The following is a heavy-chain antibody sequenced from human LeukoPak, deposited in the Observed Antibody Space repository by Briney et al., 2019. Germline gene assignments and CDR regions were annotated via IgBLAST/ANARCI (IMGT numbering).Heavy chain of an antibody. CDR3: ARGPAITIFGVIIYNWFDP. J-gene: IGHJ5*02. Sequence: SETLSLTCTVSGDSIGTYYWSWIRQSPGKGLGWIGYIYYSGSTNYNPSLKSRVTISVDTSKNQFSLRLSSVTAADTAVYYCARGPAITIFGVIIYNWFDPWGQGTLVTVSS. CDR1: GDSIGTYY. V-gene: IGHV4-59*01. CDR2: IYYSGST. D-gene: IGHD3-3*01.